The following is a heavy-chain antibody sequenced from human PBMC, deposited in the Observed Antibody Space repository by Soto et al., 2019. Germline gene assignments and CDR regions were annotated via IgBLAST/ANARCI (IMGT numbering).Heavy chain of an antibody. J-gene: IGHJ3*01. CDR2: IYSCYSDT. Sequence: GEALKISCKGPGYTFTSYWIGWVPQMPGKGLEWVWIIYSCYSDTRYSASFQGQFTISADKSIITAYLPWTNLKTSDTATYYCARLMVQLIRGAFDLWGQGTMVTVS. V-gene: IGHV5-51*01. CDR1: GYTFTSYW. D-gene: IGHD1-1*01. CDR3: ARLMVQLIRGAFDL.